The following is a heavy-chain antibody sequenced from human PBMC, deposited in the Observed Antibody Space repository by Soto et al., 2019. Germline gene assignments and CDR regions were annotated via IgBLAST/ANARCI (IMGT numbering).Heavy chain of an antibody. CDR1: GFNVKTTY. CDR2: IHNSGAT. J-gene: IGHJ1*01. V-gene: IGHV3-53*01. D-gene: IGHD2-21*01. CDR3: AREYSYSYPA. Sequence: QPVGSLRLACAASGFNVKTTYMTWVRQAPGEGLEWVSVIHNSGATYYADSVKGRFTISKDNSKNTVYLQMSSLRAEDTAMYYCAREYSYSYPAWGQGTLVTVSS.